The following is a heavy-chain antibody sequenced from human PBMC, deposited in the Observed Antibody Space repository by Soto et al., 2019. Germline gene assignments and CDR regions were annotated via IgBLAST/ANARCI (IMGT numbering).Heavy chain of an antibody. CDR3: ARDSPNYDYVWGSYRVDY. J-gene: IGHJ4*02. Sequence: ASVKVSCKASGYTFTSYGISWVRQAPGQGLEWMGWISAYNGNTNYAQKLQGRVTMTTNTSTSTAYMELRSLRSDDTAVYYYARDSPNYDYVWGSYRVDYWGQGTLVTVSS. CDR2: ISAYNGNT. D-gene: IGHD3-16*02. CDR1: GYTFTSYG. V-gene: IGHV1-18*01.